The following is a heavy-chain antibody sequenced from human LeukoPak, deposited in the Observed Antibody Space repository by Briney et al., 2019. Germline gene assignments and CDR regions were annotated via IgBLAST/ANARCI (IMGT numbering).Heavy chain of an antibody. Sequence: GGSLRLSCAASGFSLSTYSMNWVRQAPGKGLEWVSSISSSSSYIYYADSVKGRFTISRDNAKNSLYLQMNSLRAEDTAVYYCARDPPMAAAGTGAPDYWGQGTLVTVSS. CDR2: ISSSSSYI. D-gene: IGHD6-13*01. CDR1: GFSLSTYS. J-gene: IGHJ4*02. V-gene: IGHV3-21*01. CDR3: ARDPPMAAAGTGAPDY.